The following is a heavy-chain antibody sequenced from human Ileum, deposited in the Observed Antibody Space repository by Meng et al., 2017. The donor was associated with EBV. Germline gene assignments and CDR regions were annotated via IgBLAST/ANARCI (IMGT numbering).Heavy chain of an antibody. CDR3: TRQGQDL. J-gene: IGHJ4*02. D-gene: IGHD2-15*01. Sequence: QVKVGESGGVVVQPVRSLSLSCVVSGLTFSKQIRHWSRQAPGEGLDWVAVISSENYTYYSDSVKGRFTITRDNSANTVYLQMDNLGPQDTALYFCTRQGQDLWGQGTLVTVSS. V-gene: IGHV3-30*03. CDR2: ISSENYT. CDR1: GLTFSKQI.